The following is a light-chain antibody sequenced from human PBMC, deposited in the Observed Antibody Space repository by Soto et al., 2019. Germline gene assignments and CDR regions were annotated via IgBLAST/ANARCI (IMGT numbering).Light chain of an antibody. J-gene: IGLJ1*01. V-gene: IGLV2-14*01. CDR3: SSYTSSSTGV. Sequence: QSALTQPASVSGSPGQSITISCTGTSSDVGGYNYVSWYQQHPGKAPKLMIYEVNYRPSGVSNRFSGSKSGNTASLTISGLQAEDEADYYCSSYTSSSTGVFGTGTKVTV. CDR1: SSDVGGYNY. CDR2: EVN.